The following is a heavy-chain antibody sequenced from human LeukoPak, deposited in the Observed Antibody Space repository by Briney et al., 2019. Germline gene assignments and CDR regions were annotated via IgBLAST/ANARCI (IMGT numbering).Heavy chain of an antibody. V-gene: IGHV3-21*01. CDR1: GFTFSSCA. D-gene: IGHD1-1*01. J-gene: IGHJ5*02. CDR2: ISSSSSYI. Sequence: GGSLRLSCAASGFTFSSCAMSWVRQAPGKGLEWVSSISSSSSYIYYADSVKGRFTISRDNAKNTLYLQMNSLRAEDTAVYYCARNWNDGFDPWGQGTLVTVSS. CDR3: ARNWNDGFDP.